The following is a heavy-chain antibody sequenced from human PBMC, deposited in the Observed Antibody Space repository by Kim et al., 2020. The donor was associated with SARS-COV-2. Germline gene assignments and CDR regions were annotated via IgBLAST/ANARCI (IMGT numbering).Heavy chain of an antibody. CDR3: ARLMSSSRYFDY. CDR2: IYYSGTT. J-gene: IGHJ4*02. Sequence: SETLSLTCTASGASITDHDYYWGWIRQSPGRGLEWLGRIYYSGTTYYNPSFRGRVTLSVDTSKNQFSLNLNSVTAADTAVYYCARLMSSSRYFDYWGQG. D-gene: IGHD6-6*01. CDR1: GASITDHDYY. V-gene: IGHV4-39*01.